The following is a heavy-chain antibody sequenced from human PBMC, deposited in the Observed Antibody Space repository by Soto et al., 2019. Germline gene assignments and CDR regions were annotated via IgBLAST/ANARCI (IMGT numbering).Heavy chain of an antibody. Sequence: SETLSLTCAVYGGSFSGYYWSWIRHPPWKGLEWIGEINHSGSTNYNPSLKSRVTISVDTSKNQFSLKLSSVTTADTAVYYCARVSGMPAAVTYNSFDPLGPGTLVTLSS. D-gene: IGHD6-13*01. CDR1: GGSFSGYY. V-gene: IGHV4-34*01. CDR3: ARVSGMPAAVTYNSFDP. J-gene: IGHJ5*02. CDR2: INHSGST.